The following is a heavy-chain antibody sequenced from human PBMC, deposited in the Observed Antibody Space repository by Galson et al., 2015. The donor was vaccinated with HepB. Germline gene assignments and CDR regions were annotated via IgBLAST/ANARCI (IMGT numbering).Heavy chain of an antibody. CDR3: ARSERNWGFDY. J-gene: IGHJ4*02. CDR1: GFTFDDYA. D-gene: IGHD7-27*01. CDR2: ISWNSDNI. Sequence: SLRLSCAASGFTFDDYAMHWVRQAPGKGLEWVSGISWNSDNIGYADSVKGRFTISRDNAKNSLYLQMNSLRSEDTAIYYCARSERNWGFDYWAQGTLVIVSS. V-gene: IGHV3-9*01.